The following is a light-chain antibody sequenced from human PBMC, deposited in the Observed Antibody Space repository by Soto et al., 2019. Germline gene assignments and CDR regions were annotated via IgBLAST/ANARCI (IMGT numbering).Light chain of an antibody. CDR2: DAS. CDR3: QLRGNWPPFT. V-gene: IGKV3-11*01. Sequence: EIVLTQSPATLSVSPGERATLSCRASQSVSNYLAWFQQKPGQATRLLIYDASNRATGIPARFSGSGSGTDFTLTINSLEPEDFAVYYCQLRGNWPPFTFGPGTRVDIK. J-gene: IGKJ3*01. CDR1: QSVSNY.